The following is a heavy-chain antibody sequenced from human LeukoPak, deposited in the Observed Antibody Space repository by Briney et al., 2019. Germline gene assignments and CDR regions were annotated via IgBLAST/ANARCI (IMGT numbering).Heavy chain of an antibody. J-gene: IGHJ6*02. V-gene: IGHV3-23*01. Sequence: GGSLRLSCAASGVTFTSYAMSWVRQAPGRGLEWVSAISGSGGSTYYADSVKSRFTISRDTSKSTLYMKMTSLRAEDRALYYCASRGSYYDYYYGMYVWGQGTTVTVSS. CDR2: ISGSGGST. D-gene: IGHD1-26*01. CDR1: GVTFTSYA. CDR3: ASRGSYYDYYYGMYV.